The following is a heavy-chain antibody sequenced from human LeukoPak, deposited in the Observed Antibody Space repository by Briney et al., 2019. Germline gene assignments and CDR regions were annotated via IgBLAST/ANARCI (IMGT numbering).Heavy chain of an antibody. CDR1: GFTFSSYW. D-gene: IGHD4-17*01. J-gene: IGHJ4*02. CDR2: INSDGSSI. Sequence: AGGSLRLSCAASGFTFSSYWMHWVRQAPGKGLVWVSRINSDGSSISYADSVRGRFSISRDNAKNSLYLQMNSLRAEDTAVYYCARVYGDAFGYWGQGTLVTVSS. CDR3: ARVYGDAFGY. V-gene: IGHV3-74*01.